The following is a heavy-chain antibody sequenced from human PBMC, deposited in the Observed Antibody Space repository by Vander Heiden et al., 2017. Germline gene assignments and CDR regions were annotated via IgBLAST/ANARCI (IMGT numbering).Heavy chain of an antibody. V-gene: IGHV3-23*01. D-gene: IGHD2-8*02. J-gene: IGHJ4*02. CDR1: GFTLSGYV. CDR2: LSVTGTST. CDR3: AKETGVFGARGGFDY. Sequence: EGHLLESGGGLVQPGGSLRLSCDASGFTLSGYVMTVFRRAPGKGLEWVSSLSVTGTSTYYADSVKGRFTISRDNSKNTLYLQMNSLRAEDTAVYYCAKETGVFGARGGFDYWGQGALVTVSS.